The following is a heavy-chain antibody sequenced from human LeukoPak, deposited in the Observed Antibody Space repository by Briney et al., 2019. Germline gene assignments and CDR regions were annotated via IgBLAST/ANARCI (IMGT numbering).Heavy chain of an antibody. D-gene: IGHD3-16*01. Sequence: PSETLSLTCTVSGGSISSYYWSWIRQPPGKGLEWIGYIYYSGSTNYTPSLKSRVTISVDTSKNQFSLKLSSVTAADTAVYYCARLRGVVGGYFDYWGQGTLVTVSS. J-gene: IGHJ4*02. V-gene: IGHV4-59*01. CDR2: IYYSGST. CDR1: GGSISSYY. CDR3: ARLRGVVGGYFDY.